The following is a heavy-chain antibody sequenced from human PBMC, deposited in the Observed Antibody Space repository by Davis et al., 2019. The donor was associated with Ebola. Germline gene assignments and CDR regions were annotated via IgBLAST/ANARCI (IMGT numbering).Heavy chain of an antibody. CDR3: VRANYFDY. J-gene: IGHJ4*02. CDR2: IYYTGST. V-gene: IGHV4-59*12. CDR1: GGSISGYY. Sequence: PSETLSLTCTVSGGSISGYYWSWFRQPPGKGLQWIGNIYYTGSTNYNPSLRGRVTISLRTSKNQFSLKVSSVSAADTAVYYCVRANYFDYWGQGTLVIVSS.